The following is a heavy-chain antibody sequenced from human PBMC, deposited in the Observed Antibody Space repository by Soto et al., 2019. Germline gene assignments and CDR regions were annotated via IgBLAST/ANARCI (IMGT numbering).Heavy chain of an antibody. V-gene: IGHV4-59*04. Sequence: TSETLSLTCTVSGGSISSYYWSWIRQPSGKGLEWIGNIYYSGSTYYNPSLKSRVTISVDTSKNQFSLKLSSVTAADTAVFYCAADTYYDILTGYPGSYWGQGTLVTVSS. CDR3: AADTYYDILTGYPGSY. D-gene: IGHD3-9*01. J-gene: IGHJ4*02. CDR2: IYYSGST. CDR1: GGSISSYY.